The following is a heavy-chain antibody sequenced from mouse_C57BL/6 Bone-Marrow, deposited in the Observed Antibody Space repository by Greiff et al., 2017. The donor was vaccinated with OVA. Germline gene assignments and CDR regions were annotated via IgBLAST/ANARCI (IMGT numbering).Heavy chain of an antibody. CDR1: GYTFTSYW. D-gene: IGHD2-14*01. CDR3: ARAAGLAYYRSWLAY. Sequence: VKLQQPGAELVKPGASVKLSCKASGYTFTSYWMHWVKQRPGRGLEWIGRIDPNSGGTKYNEKFKSKATLTVDKTSSTAYMQLSSLTSEDSAVYYCARAAGLAYYRSWLAYWGQGTLVTVSA. V-gene: IGHV1-72*01. CDR2: IDPNSGGT. J-gene: IGHJ3*01.